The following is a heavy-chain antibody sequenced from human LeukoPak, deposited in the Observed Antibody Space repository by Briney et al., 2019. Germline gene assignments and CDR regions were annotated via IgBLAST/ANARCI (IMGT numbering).Heavy chain of an antibody. CDR2: IGSDYKT. D-gene: IGHD3-22*01. J-gene: IGHJ6*02. V-gene: IGHV3-23*01. CDR3: AKDLHYYEAMDV. CDR1: GFTIGGFA. Sequence: GGSLRLSCAASGFTIGGFAMTWVRQAPGKGLEWVSSIGSDYKTHYSESVKGRFAISRDNSQSTVFLQMNSLRAEDTALYYCAKDLHYYEAMDVWGQGTAVTVSS.